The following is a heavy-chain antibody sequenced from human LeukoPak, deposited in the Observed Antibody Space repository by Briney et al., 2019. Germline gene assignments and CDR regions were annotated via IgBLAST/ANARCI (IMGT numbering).Heavy chain of an antibody. J-gene: IGHJ4*02. CDR1: GFTFSSYW. Sequence: PGGSLRLSCAASGFTFSSYWMSWVRQAPGKGLEWVANIKQDGSEKYYVDSVKGRFTISRDNAKNSLYLQMNSLRAEDTAVYYCARVLRYFDWYYDYWGQGTLVTVSS. CDR2: IKQDGSEK. D-gene: IGHD3-9*01. CDR3: ARVLRYFDWYYDY. V-gene: IGHV3-7*01.